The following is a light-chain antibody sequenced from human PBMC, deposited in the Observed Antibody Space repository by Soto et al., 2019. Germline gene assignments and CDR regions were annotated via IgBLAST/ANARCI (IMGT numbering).Light chain of an antibody. CDR2: GAS. CDR1: QSVTSSY. J-gene: IGKJ1*01. CDR3: QQYGNSPTWT. V-gene: IGKV3-20*01. Sequence: EIVLTQSPGTLSLSPGETATLSCRASQSVTSSYLAWYQQKPGQAPRLLFYGASSRATGIPDRFSGSGSGTDFTLTISRLEHEDSAVYYCQQYGNSPTWTFGQGTKVEIK.